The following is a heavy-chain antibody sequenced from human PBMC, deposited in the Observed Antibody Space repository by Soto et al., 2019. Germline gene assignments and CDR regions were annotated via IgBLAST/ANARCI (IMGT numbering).Heavy chain of an antibody. CDR2: ITSSGTYT. J-gene: IGHJ4*02. CDR3: ARGSCYGSGNYDY. V-gene: IGHV3-11*05. CDR1: GFIFSDNY. Sequence: QVQLVESGGGLVKPGRSLRLSCAASGFIFSDNYMTWIRQAPGKGLEWGSYITSSGTYTNYADSVKGRFTISRDNAKDSLYLQMNSLRAEDTAVYYCARGSCYGSGNYDYWGQGTLVTVSS. D-gene: IGHD3-10*01.